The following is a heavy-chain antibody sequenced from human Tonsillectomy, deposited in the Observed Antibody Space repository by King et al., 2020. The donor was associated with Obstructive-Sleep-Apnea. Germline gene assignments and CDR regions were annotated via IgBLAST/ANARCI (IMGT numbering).Heavy chain of an antibody. CDR3: ARVKWRPYYYGMDV. D-gene: IGHD2-8*01. Sequence: HVQLQESGPGLVKPSGTLSLTCAVSGGSISSTNWWSWVRQPPGKGLEWIGEIYHSGSTNYNPTLKSRVTISVDKSKNQFSLNLSSVTAADTAVYYCARVKWRPYYYGMDVWGQGTTVTVSS. J-gene: IGHJ6*02. V-gene: IGHV4-4*02. CDR2: IYHSGST. CDR1: GGSISSTNW.